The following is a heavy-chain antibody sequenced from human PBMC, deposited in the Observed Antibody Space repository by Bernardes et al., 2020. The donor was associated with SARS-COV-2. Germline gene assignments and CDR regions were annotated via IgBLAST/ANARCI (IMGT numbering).Heavy chain of an antibody. CDR2: IYSGGST. Sequence: GGSLRLSCAASGFTVSSNYMSWVRQAPGKGLEWVSVIYSGGSTYYADSVKGRFTISRDNSKNTLYLQMNSLRAEDTAVYYCARDRRYSGSYGMDVWGQGTLVTVSS. J-gene: IGHJ6*02. CDR3: ARDRRYSGSYGMDV. V-gene: IGHV3-53*01. D-gene: IGHD1-26*01. CDR1: GFTVSSNY.